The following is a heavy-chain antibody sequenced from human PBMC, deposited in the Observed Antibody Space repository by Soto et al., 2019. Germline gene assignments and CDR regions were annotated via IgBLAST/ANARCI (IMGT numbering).Heavy chain of an antibody. J-gene: IGHJ6*02. D-gene: IGHD3-22*01. V-gene: IGHV1-58*01. CDR2: IVVGSGNT. CDR1: GFTFTSSA. Sequence: SVKVSCKASGFTFTSSAVQWVRQARGQRLEWIGWIVVGSGNTNYAQKFQERVTITRDMSTSTAYMELSSLRSEDTAVYYCAAGVDSSGYYYVGAPYYYYGMDVWGQGTTVTV. CDR3: AAGVDSSGYYYVGAPYYYYGMDV.